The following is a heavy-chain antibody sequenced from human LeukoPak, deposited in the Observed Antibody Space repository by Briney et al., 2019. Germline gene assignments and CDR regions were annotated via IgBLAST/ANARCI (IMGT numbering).Heavy chain of an antibody. Sequence: ASVKVSCKASGYTFTGFYVHWVRQAPGQGLEWMAWINPRNGGSHSAQKFQGRVTLTRDTSISTAYMEMRKLTSDDTAFYYCARGRIAAAGAIDYWGQGARVTVSS. CDR2: INPRNGGS. CDR3: ARGRIAAAGAIDY. D-gene: IGHD6-13*01. CDR1: GYTFTGFY. V-gene: IGHV1-2*02. J-gene: IGHJ4*02.